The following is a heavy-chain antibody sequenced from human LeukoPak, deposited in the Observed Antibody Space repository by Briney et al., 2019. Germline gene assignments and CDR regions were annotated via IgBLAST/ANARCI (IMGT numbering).Heavy chain of an antibody. Sequence: SETLSLTCTVSGGSISSGGYYWSWIRQHPGKGLEWIGYIYYSGSTYYNPSLKSRVTISVDMSKNQFSLKLSSVTAADTAVYYCARVRQPVYGMDVWGQGTTVTVSS. CDR2: IYYSGST. D-gene: IGHD6-6*01. CDR3: ARVRQPVYGMDV. V-gene: IGHV4-31*03. CDR1: GGSISSGGYY. J-gene: IGHJ6*02.